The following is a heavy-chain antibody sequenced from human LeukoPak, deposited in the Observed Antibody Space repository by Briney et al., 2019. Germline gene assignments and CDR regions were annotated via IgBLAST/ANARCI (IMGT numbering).Heavy chain of an antibody. CDR3: ARDLDYYDSSGIPH. CDR1: GGSISSGSYY. Sequence: SETLSLTXTVSGGSISSGSYYWSWIRQPAGKGLEWIGRIYTSGSTNYNPSLKCRVTIPVDTSKNQFSLKLSSVTAADTAVYYCARDLDYYDSSGIPHWGQGTLVTVSS. V-gene: IGHV4-61*02. D-gene: IGHD3-22*01. J-gene: IGHJ4*02. CDR2: IYTSGST.